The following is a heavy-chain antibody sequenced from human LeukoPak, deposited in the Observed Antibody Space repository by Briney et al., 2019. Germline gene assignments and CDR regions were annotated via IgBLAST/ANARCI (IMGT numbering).Heavy chain of an antibody. V-gene: IGHV3-23*01. Sequence: PGGSLRLSCAASGFTFGSYAMSWVRQAPGKGLEWVSAISGSGGSTYYADSVKGRFTTSRDNSKNTLYLQMNSLRAEDTAVYYCAKEIPYGIVVVPAATDWGQGTLVTVSS. D-gene: IGHD2-2*01. CDR3: AKEIPYGIVVVPAATD. CDR2: ISGSGGST. J-gene: IGHJ4*02. CDR1: GFTFGSYA.